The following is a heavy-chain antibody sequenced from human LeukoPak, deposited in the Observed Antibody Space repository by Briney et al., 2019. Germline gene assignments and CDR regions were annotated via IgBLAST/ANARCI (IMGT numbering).Heavy chain of an antibody. V-gene: IGHV3-64*02. CDR1: GFTFTNYA. D-gene: IGHD1-26*01. Sequence: GGSLRLSCAASGFTFTNYAMHWVRQAPGKGLEYVSAISYNGGSTYYADSVKGRFTISRDNSKNTLYLQMGSLTAEDMAVYYCARVGESGIFDYWGQGTLVTVSA. CDR2: ISYNGGST. CDR3: ARVGESGIFDY. J-gene: IGHJ4*02.